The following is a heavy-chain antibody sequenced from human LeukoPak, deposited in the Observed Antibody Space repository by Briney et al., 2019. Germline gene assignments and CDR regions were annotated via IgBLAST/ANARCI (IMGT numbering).Heavy chain of an antibody. V-gene: IGHV1-2*02. J-gene: IGHJ4*02. Sequence: GASVKVSCKASGYTFIDYYMHWVRQAPGQGLEWIGWISPKRGGTKYVQKFQGRVTMTRDTSNTTVYMELSGLSFDDTAVYYCARGGGRYSVDYWGQGTLVIVSS. CDR1: GYTFIDYY. D-gene: IGHD1-26*01. CDR3: ARGGGRYSVDY. CDR2: ISPKRGGT.